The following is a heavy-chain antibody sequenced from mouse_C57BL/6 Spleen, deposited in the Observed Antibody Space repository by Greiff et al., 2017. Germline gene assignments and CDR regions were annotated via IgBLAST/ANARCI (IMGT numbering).Heavy chain of an antibody. CDR3: TTGGNYEYFDV. D-gene: IGHD2-1*01. J-gene: IGHJ1*03. CDR2: IDPEDGDT. CDR1: GFNIKDYY. V-gene: IGHV14-1*01. Sequence: VQLQQSGAELVRPGASVKLSCTASGFNIKDYYMHWVKQRPEQGLEWIGRIDPEDGDTEYAPKFQGKATMTADTSSHTAYLQLSSLTSEDTAVYYCTTGGNYEYFDVWGTGTTVTVSS.